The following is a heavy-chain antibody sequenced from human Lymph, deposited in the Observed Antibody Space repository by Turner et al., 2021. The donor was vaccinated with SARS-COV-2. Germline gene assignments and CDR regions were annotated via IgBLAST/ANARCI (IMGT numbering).Heavy chain of an antibody. V-gene: IGHV1-2*02. CDR3: ARDVERYNDFWSGYSGGYGLDV. D-gene: IGHD3-3*01. Sequence: QVQLVQSGAEVKKPGASVKVSCTASGYTFTGYYMHWVRQAPGQGLEWMGGINPNSGGTNYAQKLQGRVTMTRDTTISTAYMELSRLRSDDTAVYYGARDVERYNDFWSGYSGGYGLDVWGQGTTVTVSS. CDR1: GYTFTGYY. CDR2: INPNSGGT. J-gene: IGHJ6*02.